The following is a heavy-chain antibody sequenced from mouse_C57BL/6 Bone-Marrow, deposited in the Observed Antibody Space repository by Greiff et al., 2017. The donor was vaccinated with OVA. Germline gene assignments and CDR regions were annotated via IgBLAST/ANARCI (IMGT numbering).Heavy chain of an antibody. CDR3: ARTLTTRVWYFDY. CDR1: GFNIKNTY. Sequence: VQLQQSVAELVRPGASVKLSCTASGFNIKNTYMHWVKQRPEQGLEWIGRIDPANGNTKYAPKFQGKDTITADTSSTTAYLQLSSLTSEDTAIYYCARTLTTRVWYFDYWGQGTTLTVSS. D-gene: IGHD1-1*01. J-gene: IGHJ2*01. V-gene: IGHV14-3*01. CDR2: IDPANGNT.